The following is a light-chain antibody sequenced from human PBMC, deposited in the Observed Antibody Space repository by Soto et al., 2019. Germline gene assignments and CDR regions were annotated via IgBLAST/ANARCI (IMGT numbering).Light chain of an antibody. CDR3: CSYAGSYTYV. CDR2: DVS. CDR1: SSDVGGYNY. Sequence: QSVLTQPRSVSGSPGQSVPISCTGTSSDVGGYNYVSWYQQHPGKAPTLMIYDVSKRPSGVPDRFSGSKSGNTASLTISGLQAEDEADYYCCSYAGSYTYVFGTGTKLTVL. J-gene: IGLJ1*01. V-gene: IGLV2-11*01.